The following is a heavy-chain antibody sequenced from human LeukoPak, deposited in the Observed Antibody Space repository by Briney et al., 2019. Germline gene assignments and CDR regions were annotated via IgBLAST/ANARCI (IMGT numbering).Heavy chain of an antibody. V-gene: IGHV3-11*04. CDR1: GFTFSDYY. D-gene: IGHD2-15*01. CDR3: AREYCSGGSCSAGNY. J-gene: IGHJ4*02. CDR2: ISSSGSTI. Sequence: GGSLRLSCAASGFTFSDYYMSWIRQAPGKGLEWVLYISSSGSTIYYADSVKGRFTISRDNAKNSLYLQMNSLRAEDTAVYYCAREYCSGGSCSAGNYWGQGTLVTVSS.